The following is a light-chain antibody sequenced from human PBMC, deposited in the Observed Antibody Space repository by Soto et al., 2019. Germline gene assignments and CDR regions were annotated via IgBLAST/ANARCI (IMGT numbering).Light chain of an antibody. CDR3: QSYDSSTKV. CDR1: SGSIASNY. Sequence: NFMLTQPHSVSESPGKTVTISCTGSSGSIASNYVQWYQQRPGSAPTTVIYEDNQRPSGVPDRFSGSIDSSSNSASLTISGLKTEDEADYYCQSYDSSTKVFGSGTKLTVL. CDR2: EDN. V-gene: IGLV6-57*02. J-gene: IGLJ6*01.